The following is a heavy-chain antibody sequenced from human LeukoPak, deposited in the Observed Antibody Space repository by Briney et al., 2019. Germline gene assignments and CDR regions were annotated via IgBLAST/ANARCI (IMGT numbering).Heavy chain of an antibody. CDR1: GGSISSGGYY. D-gene: IGHD3/OR15-3a*01. V-gene: IGHV4-30-2*01. CDR3: ARERTGNGGVIDY. J-gene: IGHJ4*02. Sequence: PSQTLSLTCTVSGGSISSGGYYWSWIRQPPGKGLEWIGYIYHSGNTYYNPSLKSRVTISVDGSKNQFSLKLSSVTAADTAVYYCARERTGNGGVIDYWGQGTLVTVSS. CDR2: IYHSGNT.